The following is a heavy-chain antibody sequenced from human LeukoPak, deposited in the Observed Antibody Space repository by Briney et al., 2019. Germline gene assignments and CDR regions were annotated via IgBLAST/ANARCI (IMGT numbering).Heavy chain of an antibody. CDR3: AGGADGRRYFDL. Sequence: SETLSLPCTVSGGFISTYYWSWLRQPPGKGVEWIGFIYYTGSTNYSRSLKSRVTISLDTSKNQFSLRLTSVTAADTAVYYCAGGADGRRYFDLWGRGTLLTVSS. J-gene: IGHJ2*01. D-gene: IGHD5-24*01. CDR2: IYYTGST. CDR1: GGFISTYY. V-gene: IGHV4-59*01.